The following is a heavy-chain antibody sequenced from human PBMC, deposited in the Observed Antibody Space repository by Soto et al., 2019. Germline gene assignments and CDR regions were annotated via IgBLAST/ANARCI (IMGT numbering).Heavy chain of an antibody. CDR1: GGSISSYY. D-gene: IGHD3-10*01. CDR2: VYYTGST. V-gene: IGHV4-59*01. CDR3: ARGGGLSNYYSYGMDV. J-gene: IGHJ6*04. Sequence: SETLSLTCTVSGGSISSYYWSWVRQPPGKGLEWIGYVYYTGSTNYNPSLKSRVTMSLDTSKNQFSLKLSSVTAADAAVYYCARGGGLSNYYSYGMDVWGKGTTVTVSS.